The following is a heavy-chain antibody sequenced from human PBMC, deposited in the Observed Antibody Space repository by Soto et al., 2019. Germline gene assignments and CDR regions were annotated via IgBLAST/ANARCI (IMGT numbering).Heavy chain of an antibody. CDR1: FHSLYSSNW. D-gene: IGHD2-15*01. CDR2: NYYAGNT. CDR3: ARDGGRCSGGTCLTN. J-gene: IGHJ4*02. Sequence: LSFTCDVSFHSLYSSNWCTWIRQRPGEGLEWIGYNYYAGNTFYNPSLRGRVSFSVDTSKNLFSLRLNSVTAADTAMYYCARDGGRCSGGTCLTNWGQGPLVTVSS. V-gene: IGHV4-31*11.